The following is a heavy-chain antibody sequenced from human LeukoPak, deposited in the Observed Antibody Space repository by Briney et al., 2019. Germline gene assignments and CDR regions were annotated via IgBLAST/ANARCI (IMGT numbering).Heavy chain of an antibody. J-gene: IGHJ4*02. CDR2: LYAKSGDT. CDR1: GYTFSDYY. Sequence: GASVKVSCKASGYTFSDYYMHWVRQAPGQGLEWMGWLYAKSGDTHYEQKFQGRVTLTRDTSISTACMELSSLTSDDTAVYYCARDPAEEVVGIDYWGQGTLVTVSS. D-gene: IGHD2-2*01. CDR3: ARDPAEEVVGIDY. V-gene: IGHV1-2*02.